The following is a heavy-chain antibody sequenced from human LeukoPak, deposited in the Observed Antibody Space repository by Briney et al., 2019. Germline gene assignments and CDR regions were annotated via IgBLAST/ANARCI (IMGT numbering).Heavy chain of an antibody. CDR3: ARENFEY. Sequence: PGRSLRLSCAASGFTFSSSGMHWFRQAPGKGLEWVAVIWYDGSNKYYADSVKGRFTISRDNSKNTLYLQMNSLRVEDTAVYYCARENFEYWGQGTLITVSS. CDR2: IWYDGSNK. J-gene: IGHJ4*02. V-gene: IGHV3-33*01. CDR1: GFTFSSSG.